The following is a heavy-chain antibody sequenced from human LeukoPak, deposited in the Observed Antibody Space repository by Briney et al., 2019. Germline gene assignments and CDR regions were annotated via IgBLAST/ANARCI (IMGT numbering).Heavy chain of an antibody. CDR3: ARGEYNWSYFDY. D-gene: IGHD1-20*01. CDR1: GYTFTGYY. J-gene: IGHJ4*02. Sequence: ASVRVSCKASGYTFTGYYMHWVRQAPGQGLEWMGWINPNSGGTNYAQKFQGRVTMTRDTSISTAYMELSRLRSDDTAVYYCARGEYNWSYFDYWGQGTLVTVSS. CDR2: INPNSGGT. V-gene: IGHV1-2*02.